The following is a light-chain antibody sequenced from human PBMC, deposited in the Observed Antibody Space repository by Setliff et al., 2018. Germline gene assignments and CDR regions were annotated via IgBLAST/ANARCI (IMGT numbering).Light chain of an antibody. CDR3: CSYVRGSADV. Sequence: QSVLTQPASVSGSLGQSITISCTGTSNDVGGYNYVSWYKQHPGEAPQLMIYAVTKRPSGVSNRFSGSKSGKAASLTISGLQAEDEADYYCCSYVRGSADVFGTGTKGTV. CDR2: AVT. J-gene: IGLJ1*01. CDR1: SNDVGGYNY. V-gene: IGLV2-14*03.